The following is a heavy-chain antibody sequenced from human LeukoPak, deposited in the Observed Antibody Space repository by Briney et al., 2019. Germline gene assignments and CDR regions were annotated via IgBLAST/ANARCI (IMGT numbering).Heavy chain of an antibody. D-gene: IGHD1-14*01. CDR1: GFTFSSYG. V-gene: IGHV3-33*05. CDR3: ARVGPWVNPDYYYYYMDV. Sequence: GGSLRLSCAASGFTFSSYGMNWVRQAPGKGLEWVAVISYDGSNKYYADSAKGRFTISRDNSKNTLYLQMIRLRAEDTAVYYCARVGPWVNPDYYYYYMDVWGKGTTVTVSS. J-gene: IGHJ6*03. CDR2: ISYDGSNK.